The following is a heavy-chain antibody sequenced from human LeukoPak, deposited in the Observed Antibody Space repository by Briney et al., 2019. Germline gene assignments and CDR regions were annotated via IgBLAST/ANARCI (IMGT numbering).Heavy chain of an antibody. D-gene: IGHD4-11*01. CDR1: GGSISSGGYY. CDR2: IYYSGST. CDR3: ARGRGYSIVPFDP. V-gene: IGHV4-31*03. Sequence: PSETLSLTCTVSGGSISSGGYYWSWIRQHPGKGLEWIGYIYYSGSTYYNPSLKSRVTISVDTSKSQFSLKLSSVTAADTAVYYCARGRGYSIVPFDPWGQGTLVTVSS. J-gene: IGHJ5*02.